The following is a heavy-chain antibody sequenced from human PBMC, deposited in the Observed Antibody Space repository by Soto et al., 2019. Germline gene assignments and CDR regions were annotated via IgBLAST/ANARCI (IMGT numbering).Heavy chain of an antibody. CDR3: ARDTVTTTLVPYYGMDV. CDR1: GFTFSSYG. Sequence: QVQLVESGGGVVQPGRSLGLSCAASGFTFSSYGMHWVRQAPGKGLEWVAVIWYDGSNKYYADSVKGRFTISRDNSKNTLYLQMNSLRAEDTAVYYCARDTVTTTLVPYYGMDVWGQGTTVTVSS. CDR2: IWYDGSNK. J-gene: IGHJ6*02. V-gene: IGHV3-33*01. D-gene: IGHD4-17*01.